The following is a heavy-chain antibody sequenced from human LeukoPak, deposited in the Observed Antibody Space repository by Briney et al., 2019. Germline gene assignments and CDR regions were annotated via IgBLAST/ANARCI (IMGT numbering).Heavy chain of an antibody. CDR2: MNPNSGNT. V-gene: IGHV1-8*01. Sequence: ASVKVSCKASGYTFTSYDINWVRQATGQGLEWMGWMNPNSGNTGYAQKFQGRVTMTRNTSISTAYMELSSLRSEDTAVYYCARVEGRGYYELSDYWGQGTLVTVSS. CDR1: GYTFTSYD. CDR3: ARVEGRGYYELSDY. D-gene: IGHD3-22*01. J-gene: IGHJ4*02.